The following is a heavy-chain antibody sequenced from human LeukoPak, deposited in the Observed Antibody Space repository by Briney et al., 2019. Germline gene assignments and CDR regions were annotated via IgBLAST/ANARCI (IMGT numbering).Heavy chain of an antibody. Sequence: SVKVSCKAPGGTFSSYAISWVRQAPGQGLEWMGGIIPIFGTANYAQKSQGRVTITADKSTSTAYMELSSLRSEDTAVYYCANHMVRGVMNAFDIWGQGTMVTVSS. D-gene: IGHD3-10*01. CDR1: GGTFSSYA. CDR3: ANHMVRGVMNAFDI. CDR2: IIPIFGTA. J-gene: IGHJ3*02. V-gene: IGHV1-69*06.